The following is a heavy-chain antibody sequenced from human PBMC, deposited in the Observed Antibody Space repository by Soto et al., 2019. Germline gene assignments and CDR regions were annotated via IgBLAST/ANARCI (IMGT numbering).Heavy chain of an antibody. CDR3: ATGLFVPDNYFYYGVDV. D-gene: IGHD2-21*01. CDR2: IYYRGST. J-gene: IGHJ6*02. Sequence: QVQLQESGPGLVKPSETLSLACTVSGGSFGNYYWSWIRQLPGKGLEWIGYIYYRGSTNYNPSLKSRATISIATSKHQLALKLSSVTAADSAVYYCATGLFVPDNYFYYGVDVWGHGTAVTVSS. CDR1: GGSFGNYY. V-gene: IGHV4-59*01.